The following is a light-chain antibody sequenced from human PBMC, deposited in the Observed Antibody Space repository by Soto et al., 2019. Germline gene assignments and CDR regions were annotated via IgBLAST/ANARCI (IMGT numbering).Light chain of an antibody. V-gene: IGKV1-39*01. Sequence: DIQMTQSPSSLSASVGDRVTITCRASQSISSYLNWYQQKPGKAPKLLIYAASSLQSGVPSRFSGSGSGTDFTLTISSLQPEDCATYYCQKIYCTVYTLGPGTKLEIK. CDR1: QSISSY. J-gene: IGKJ2*01. CDR3: QKIYCTVYT. CDR2: AAS.